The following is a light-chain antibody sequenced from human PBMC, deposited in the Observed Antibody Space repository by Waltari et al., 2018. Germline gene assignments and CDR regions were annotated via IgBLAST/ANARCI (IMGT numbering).Light chain of an antibody. Sequence: EIVMTQSPATLSVSPGEGATLSCRASQSAKNNLAWYQQKPGQAPRLLIFGASTRATGIPARFSGSGSGTEFTLTISSLQSEDFAVYYCQQYDTWPPLTFGGGTKVDIK. V-gene: IGKV3-15*01. CDR2: GAS. CDR3: QQYDTWPPLT. J-gene: IGKJ4*01. CDR1: QSAKNN.